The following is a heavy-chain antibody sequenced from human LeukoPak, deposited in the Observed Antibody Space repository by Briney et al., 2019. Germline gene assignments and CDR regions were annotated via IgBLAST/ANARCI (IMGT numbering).Heavy chain of an antibody. CDR1: GGSISSGGYY. J-gene: IGHJ4*02. V-gene: IGHV4-31*03. D-gene: IGHD4-23*01. CDR3: ARGNYGGNSFHY. Sequence: SETLSLTCTVSGGSISSGGYYWSWIRQHPGKGLEWIGYIYYSGSTYYNPSLKSRVTISVDTSKNQFSLKLSSVTAADTAVYYCARGNYGGNSFHYWGQGTPVTVSS. CDR2: IYYSGST.